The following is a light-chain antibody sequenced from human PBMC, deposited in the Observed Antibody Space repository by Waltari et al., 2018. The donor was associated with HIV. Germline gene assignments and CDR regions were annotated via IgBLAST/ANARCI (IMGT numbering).Light chain of an antibody. Sequence: QSALTQPASVSGSPGQSITISCTGTSSDVGCYNYVSWYQPHPGKAPKLTIYDVSKRPSAVSTRVSGSKSGNTASLTISGLQAEDEADYYCSSYTSSSTLNVVFGGGTKLTVL. CDR3: SSYTSSSTLNVV. CDR1: SSDVGCYNY. J-gene: IGLJ2*01. CDR2: DVS. V-gene: IGLV2-14*01.